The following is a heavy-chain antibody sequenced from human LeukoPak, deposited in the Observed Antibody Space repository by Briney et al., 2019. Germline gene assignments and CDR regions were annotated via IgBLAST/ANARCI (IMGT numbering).Heavy chain of an antibody. J-gene: IGHJ4*02. CDR2: ISYDGSTK. V-gene: IGHV3-30*04. CDR3: ARVPAVAGTY. Sequence: TGGSLGLSCAASGFTFSTYAMHWVRQAPGKGLEWVAVISYDGSTKYYTDSVKGRFTISRDNSKNTLYLQMNSLRGEDTAVYYCARVPAVAGTYWGQGTLVTVSS. CDR1: GFTFSTYA. D-gene: IGHD6-19*01.